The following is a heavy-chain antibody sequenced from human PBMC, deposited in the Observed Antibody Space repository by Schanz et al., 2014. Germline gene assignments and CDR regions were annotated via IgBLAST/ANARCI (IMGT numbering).Heavy chain of an antibody. CDR2: IWYEGSNK. D-gene: IGHD2-2*01. V-gene: IGHV3-33*01. Sequence: QAQLVESGGGVVQPGRSLRLSCAASGFTFSSYGMHWVRQAPGKGLEWVAFIWYEGSNKYYADSMKGRFTISRDNAKNTQFLRMNSLSADDSAGYSCARVAPTATYLDSWGLGTLVTVSS. CDR1: GFTFSSYG. CDR3: ARVAPTATYLDS. J-gene: IGHJ4*02.